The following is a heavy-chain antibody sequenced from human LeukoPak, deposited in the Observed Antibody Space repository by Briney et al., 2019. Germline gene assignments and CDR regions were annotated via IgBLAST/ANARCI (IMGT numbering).Heavy chain of an antibody. CDR2: IYYSGST. V-gene: IGHV4-39*01. Sequence: SETLSLTCTVSGGSISSSSYYWGWIRQPPGKGLEWIGSIYYSGSTYYNPSLKSRVTISVDTSKNQFSLKLSSVTAADTAVYYCARYYYDSSGYYYPDYWGQGTLVTVSS. CDR1: GGSISSSSYY. J-gene: IGHJ4*02. D-gene: IGHD3-22*01. CDR3: ARYYYDSSGYYYPDY.